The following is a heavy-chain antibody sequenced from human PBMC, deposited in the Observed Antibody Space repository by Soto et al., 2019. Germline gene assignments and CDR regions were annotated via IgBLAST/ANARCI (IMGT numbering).Heavy chain of an antibody. CDR1: GFTFSSYW. V-gene: IGHV3-7*05. CDR3: ARDDYYGSGSFYNWFDP. Sequence: GSLRLSCAASGFTFSSYWMRWVRQAPGKGLKWVANIKQDGSEKYYVDSVKGRFTISRDNAKTSLYLQMNSLRAEDTAVYYCARDDYYGSGSFYNWFDPWGQGTLVTVSS. J-gene: IGHJ5*02. CDR2: IKQDGSEK. D-gene: IGHD3-10*01.